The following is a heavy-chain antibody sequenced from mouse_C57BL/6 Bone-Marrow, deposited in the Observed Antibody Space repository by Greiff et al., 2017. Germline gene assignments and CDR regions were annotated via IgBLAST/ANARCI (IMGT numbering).Heavy chain of an antibody. V-gene: IGHV5-6*01. D-gene: IGHD5-1*01. Sequence: EVQGVESGGDLVKPGGSLKLSCAASGFTFSSYGMSWVRQTPDKRLEWVATISSGGSYTYYPDSVKGRFTISRDNAKNTLYRQMSSLKSEDTAMYDCARRSRYLYYFDYWGQGTTLTVSS. CDR1: GFTFSSYG. CDR2: ISSGGSYT. J-gene: IGHJ2*01. CDR3: ARRSRYLYYFDY.